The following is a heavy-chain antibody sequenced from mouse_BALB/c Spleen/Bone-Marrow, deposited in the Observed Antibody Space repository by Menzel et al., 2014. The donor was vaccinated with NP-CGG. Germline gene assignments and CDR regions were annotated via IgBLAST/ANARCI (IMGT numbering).Heavy chain of an antibody. D-gene: IGHD2-10*01. J-gene: IGHJ3*01. CDR2: IDPANGNT. CDR3: ARAYYGNYEFAY. V-gene: IGHV14-3*02. CDR1: GFNIXDTY. Sequence: VQLQQSGAELVKPGASVKLSCTASGFNIXDTYMHWVKQRPEQGLEWIGRIDPANGNTKYDPKFQGKATITADTSSNTAYLQVSSLTSEDTAVYYCARAYYGNYEFAYWGQGTLVTVSA.